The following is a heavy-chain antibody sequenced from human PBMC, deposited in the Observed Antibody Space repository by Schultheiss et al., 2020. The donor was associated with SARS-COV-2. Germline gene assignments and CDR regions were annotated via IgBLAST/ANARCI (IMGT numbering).Heavy chain of an antibody. CDR2: ISWNSGSI. V-gene: IGHV3-23*01. CDR3: VRGHPAKFDY. J-gene: IGHJ4*02. CDR1: GFTFSSYA. Sequence: GGSLRLSCAASGFTFSSYAMSWVRQTPGKGLEWVSGISWNSGSIGYADSVKGRFTISRDNSKNTLYLQLNSLSVEDTAVYYCVRGHPAKFDYWGQGVMVTVSS.